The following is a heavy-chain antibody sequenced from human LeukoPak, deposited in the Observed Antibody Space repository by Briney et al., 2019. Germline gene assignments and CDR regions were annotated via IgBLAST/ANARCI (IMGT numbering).Heavy chain of an antibody. CDR2: IIPILGIA. V-gene: IGHV1-69*04. D-gene: IGHD3-10*01. CDR3: ARDTNSPGEYYYYYGMDV. CDR1: GGTFSSYA. J-gene: IGHJ6*02. Sequence: SVKVSCKASGGTFSSYAISWARQAPGQGLEWMGRIIPILGIANYAQKFQGRVTITADKSTSTAYMELSSLRSEDTAVYYCARDTNSPGEYYYYYGMDVWGQGTTVTASS.